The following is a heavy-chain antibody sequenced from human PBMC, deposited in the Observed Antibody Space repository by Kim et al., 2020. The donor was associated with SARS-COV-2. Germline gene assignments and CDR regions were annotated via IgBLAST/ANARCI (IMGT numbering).Heavy chain of an antibody. Sequence: GGSLRLSCAASGLTFTEEWMTWVRQAPGRGLEWVGRIKSKSDGGATHYGTPVKGRFSSSRDDSKNTLHLQMDSLKGEDTAVHYCAASHSTDDGGNYRGAFDSWGEGTMLTVPS. CDR1: GLTFTEEW. D-gene: IGHD4-4*01. J-gene: IGHJ3*02. V-gene: IGHV3-15*01. CDR2: IKSKSDGGAT. CDR3: AASHSTDDGGNYRGAFDS.